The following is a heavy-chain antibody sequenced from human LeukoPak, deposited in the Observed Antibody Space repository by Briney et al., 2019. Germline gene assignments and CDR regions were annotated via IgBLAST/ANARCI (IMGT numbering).Heavy chain of an antibody. CDR1: GGSISNTHYY. D-gene: IGHD1-26*01. CDR3: ARAKPGPRGGATEGFDY. Sequence: SETLSLTCTVSGGSISNTHYYWGWIRQPPGKGLEWIGNIQYSGTSFYNPSLKSRVAISVDTSKNQFSLKLSSVTAADTAVYYCARAKPGPRGGATEGFDYWGQGTLVTVSS. V-gene: IGHV4-39*07. J-gene: IGHJ4*02. CDR2: IQYSGTS.